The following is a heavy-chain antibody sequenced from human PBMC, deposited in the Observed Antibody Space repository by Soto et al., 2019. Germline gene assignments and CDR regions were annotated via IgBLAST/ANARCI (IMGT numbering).Heavy chain of an antibody. CDR1: GGSISSYY. Sequence: SETLSLTCTVSGGSISSYYWSWIRQPPGKGLEWIGYIYYSGSTNYNPSLKSRVTISVDTSKNQFSLKLSSVTAADTAAYYCARRYGSCFDYWGQGTLVTVSA. V-gene: IGHV4-59*08. CDR3: ARRYGSCFDY. D-gene: IGHD5-18*01. CDR2: IYYSGST. J-gene: IGHJ4*02.